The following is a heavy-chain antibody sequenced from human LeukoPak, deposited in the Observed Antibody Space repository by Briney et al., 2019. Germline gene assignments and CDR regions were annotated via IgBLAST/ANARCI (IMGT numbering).Heavy chain of an antibody. V-gene: IGHV4-34*01. Sequence: SENLSFNAAVYAGTFSAYYWSWIRQPPGKGREWIGEINHSGTTNYNPSLKSRVSISVATSKNPFPLKLSPVTAADTAVYYCARRRACSGGICYSDYWGEVTLFTVSS. CDR1: AGTFSAYY. J-gene: IGHJ4*02. CDR3: ARRRACSGGICYSDY. CDR2: INHSGTT. D-gene: IGHD2-15*01.